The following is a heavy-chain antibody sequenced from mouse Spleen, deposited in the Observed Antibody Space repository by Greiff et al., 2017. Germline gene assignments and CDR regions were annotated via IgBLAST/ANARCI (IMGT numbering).Heavy chain of an antibody. CDR1: GFTFSSYA. CDR2: ISSGGSYT. D-gene: IGHD2-1*01. Sequence: DVKLQESGGGLVKPGGSLKLSCAASGFTFSSYAMSWVRQTPEKRLEWVATISSGGSYTYYPDSVKGRFTISRDNAKNTLYLQMSSLRSEDTAMYYCARRGDYGNFWFAYWGQGTLVTVSA. J-gene: IGHJ3*01. V-gene: IGHV5-9-1*01. CDR3: ARRGDYGNFWFAY.